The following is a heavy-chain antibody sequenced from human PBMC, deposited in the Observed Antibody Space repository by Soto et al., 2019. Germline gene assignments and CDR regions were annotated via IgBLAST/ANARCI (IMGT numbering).Heavy chain of an antibody. CDR3: AKARVRIVGANSFDY. V-gene: IGHV3-30*18. D-gene: IGHD1-26*01. Sequence: GGSLKLSCVGSGFTFSNYGMHWVRQPPGKGLEWVALISDDGDKRYYADSVRGRLIISRDNSKDTLYLQMNSLGPDDTAVYFCAKARVRIVGANSFDYWGQGTPVTVSS. CDR2: ISDDGDKR. J-gene: IGHJ4*02. CDR1: GFTFSNYG.